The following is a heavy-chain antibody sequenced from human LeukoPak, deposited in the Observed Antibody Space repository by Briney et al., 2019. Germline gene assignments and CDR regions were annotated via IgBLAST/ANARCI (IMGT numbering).Heavy chain of an antibody. CDR1: GGTFSSYA. Sequence: SVKVSCKASGGTFSSYAISWVRQAPGQGLEWMGGIIPIFGTANYAQKFQGRVTITTDESTSTAYMEPSSLRSEDTAVYYCARDRIAAAGTEGGAFDIWGQGTMVTVSS. V-gene: IGHV1-69*05. J-gene: IGHJ3*02. CDR3: ARDRIAAAGTEGGAFDI. D-gene: IGHD6-13*01. CDR2: IIPIFGTA.